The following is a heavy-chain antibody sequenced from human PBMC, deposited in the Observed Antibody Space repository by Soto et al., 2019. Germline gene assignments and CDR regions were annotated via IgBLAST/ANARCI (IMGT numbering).Heavy chain of an antibody. Sequence: QLHLQESCPGLVKPSETLSLTCTVSGGSISSSSYYWGCIRQPPGKGLEWIGSIYYSGSTYYNPSIQRRVPXAXXXSXXXXXXXXXXXXXXXXXXXXXXXXXXXSSGWYYRPEYFQHWGQGTLVTVSS. J-gene: IGHJ1*01. CDR2: IYYSGST. CDR3: XXXXXXSSGWYYRPEYFQH. V-gene: IGHV4-39*01. CDR1: GGSISSSSYY. D-gene: IGHD6-19*01.